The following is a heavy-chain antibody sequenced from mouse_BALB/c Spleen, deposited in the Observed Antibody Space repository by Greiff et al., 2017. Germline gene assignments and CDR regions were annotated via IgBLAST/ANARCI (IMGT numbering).Heavy chain of an antibody. D-gene: IGHD1-1*02. Sequence: QVQLQQSGPELVKPGASVKISCKASGYAFSSSWMNWVKQRPGQGLEWIGRIYPGDGDTNYNGKFKGKATLTADKSSSTAYMQLSSLTSVDSAVYFCARGGGSYYFDYWGQGTTLTVSS. J-gene: IGHJ2*01. CDR3: ARGGGSYYFDY. V-gene: IGHV1-82*01. CDR2: IYPGDGDT. CDR1: GYAFSSSW.